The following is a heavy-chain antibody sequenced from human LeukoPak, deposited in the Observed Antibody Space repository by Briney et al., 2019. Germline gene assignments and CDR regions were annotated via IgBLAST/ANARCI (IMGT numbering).Heavy chain of an antibody. D-gene: IGHD2/OR15-2a*01. V-gene: IGHV4-59*01. J-gene: IGHJ4*02. CDR1: CDSISSYH. CDR3: ARGRQYLNPFDS. Sequence: SETLSLTCTVSCDSISSYHWDWIRQPPGKGLEYIGHISYTGTTNYNPSLKSRVTISLDTSKNQFSLKLNSVTAADTAVYYCARGRQYLNPFDSWGQGTLVTVSS. CDR2: ISYTGTT.